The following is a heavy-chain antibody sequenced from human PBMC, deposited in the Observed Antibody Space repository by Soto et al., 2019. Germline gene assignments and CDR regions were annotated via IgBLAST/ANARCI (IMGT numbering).Heavy chain of an antibody. CDR1: GDTFSSYA. Sequence: QVQLVQSGAEVKKPGSSVKVSCKASGDTFSSYAISWVRQAPGQGLEWMGGIIPIFGTANYAQKFQGRVTITADESTSTAYMELSSLRSEDTAVYYCARDVSGYRSSASPMDVWGQGTTVTGSS. V-gene: IGHV1-69*01. J-gene: IGHJ6*02. CDR3: ARDVSGYRSSASPMDV. CDR2: IIPIFGTA. D-gene: IGHD3-22*01.